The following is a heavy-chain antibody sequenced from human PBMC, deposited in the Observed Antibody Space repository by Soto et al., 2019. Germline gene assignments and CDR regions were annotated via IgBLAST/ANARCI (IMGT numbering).Heavy chain of an antibody. J-gene: IGHJ6*02. V-gene: IGHV4-31*03. CDR3: ARDTGGSSSSGGAFYYYGMDV. D-gene: IGHD6-6*01. CDR1: AGSISSGGYY. Sequence: QVQLQESGPGLVKPSQTLSLTCTVSAGSISSGGYYWSWIRQHPGKCLEWIGYIYYSGSTYYNPSLKSRVTLLVDWSKNQFSLKLSSVTAADMGVYFCARDTGGSSSSGGAFYYYGMDVWGQGTTVTVSS. CDR2: IYYSGST.